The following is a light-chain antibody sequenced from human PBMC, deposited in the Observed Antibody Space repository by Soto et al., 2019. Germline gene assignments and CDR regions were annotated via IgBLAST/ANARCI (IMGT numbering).Light chain of an antibody. Sequence: DIQVTQSPSFLSASVGDRVTITCRASQTISSWLAWYQQKPGKAPKLLIYDASSLESGVPSRFSGSGSGTEFTLTISSLQPDDFATYYCQHYNSYPWTFGQGTKVDIK. V-gene: IGKV1-5*01. CDR2: DAS. CDR3: QHYNSYPWT. J-gene: IGKJ1*01. CDR1: QTISSW.